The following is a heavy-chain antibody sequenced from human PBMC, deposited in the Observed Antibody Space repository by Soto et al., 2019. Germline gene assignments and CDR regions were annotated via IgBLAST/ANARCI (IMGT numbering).Heavy chain of an antibody. J-gene: IGHJ6*03. D-gene: IGHD6-6*01. CDR2: ISGSGGST. CDR1: GFTFSSYA. V-gene: IGHV3-23*01. Sequence: GGSLRLSCAASGFTFSSYAMSWVRQAPGKGLEWVSAISGSGGSTYYADSVKGRFTISRDNSKNTLYLQMNSLRAEDTAVYYCAKDKFDQQLGTYYMDVWGKGTTVTVSS. CDR3: AKDKFDQQLGTYYMDV.